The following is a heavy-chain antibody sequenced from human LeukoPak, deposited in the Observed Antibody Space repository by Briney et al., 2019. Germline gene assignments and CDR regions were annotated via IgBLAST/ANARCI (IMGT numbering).Heavy chain of an antibody. D-gene: IGHD1-26*01. CDR2: IYDSGST. CDR3: ARYSGSYSGFDY. CDR1: GGSISSYY. V-gene: IGHV4-59*08. Sequence: TSEALSLTCSVSGGSISSYYWSWIRQPPGKGLEWIGYIYDSGSTNYNPSLKSRVTISVDTSKNQFSLELSSVTAADTAVYYCARYSGSYSGFDYWGQGTLVTVSS. J-gene: IGHJ4*02.